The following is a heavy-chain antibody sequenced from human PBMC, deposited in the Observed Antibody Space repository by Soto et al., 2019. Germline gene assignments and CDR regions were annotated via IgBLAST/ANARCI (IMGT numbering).Heavy chain of an antibody. CDR1: GYTFTSYG. V-gene: IGHV1-18*04. D-gene: IGHD3-22*01. CDR2: ISAYNGNT. CDR3: ALTCYDSSGYYPYYFDY. J-gene: IGHJ4*02. Sequence: ASVKVSCKASGYTFTSYGISWVRQAPGQGLEWMGWISAYNGNTNYAQKLQGRVTMSTARSTSTDYMELRSLRSDDTAVYYCALTCYDSSGYYPYYFDYWGQGTLVTVSS.